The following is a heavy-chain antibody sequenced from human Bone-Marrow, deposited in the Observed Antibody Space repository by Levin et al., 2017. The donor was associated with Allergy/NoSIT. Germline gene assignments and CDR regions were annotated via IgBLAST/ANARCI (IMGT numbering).Heavy chain of an antibody. D-gene: IGHD1-1*01. V-gene: IGHV3-74*01. Sequence: PGGSLRLSCAVSGFTFSTYWMHWVRQAPGKGLVWVSRISGDGTATNYADSVKGRFTISRDNAKNTLYLQMNSLRAEDTALYYCARVLYTWNDVIDYWGQGTLVTVSS. CDR2: ISGDGTAT. CDR3: ARVLYTWNDVIDY. J-gene: IGHJ4*02. CDR1: GFTFSTYW.